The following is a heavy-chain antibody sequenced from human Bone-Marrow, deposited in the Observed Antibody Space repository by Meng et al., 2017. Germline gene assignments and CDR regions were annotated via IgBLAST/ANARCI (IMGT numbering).Heavy chain of an antibody. CDR2: ISWNSGSI. D-gene: IGHD3-22*01. CDR1: GFTFSSYS. Sequence: GESLKISCAASGFTFSSYSMNWVRQAPGKGLEWVSGISWNSGSIGYVDSVKGRFTISRDNAKNSLYLQMNSLRAEDTAVYYCARDFYGSSGYYYVGQTYYYYGMDVWGQGTTVTVSS. V-gene: IGHV3-48*04. CDR3: ARDFYGSSGYYYVGQTYYYYGMDV. J-gene: IGHJ6*02.